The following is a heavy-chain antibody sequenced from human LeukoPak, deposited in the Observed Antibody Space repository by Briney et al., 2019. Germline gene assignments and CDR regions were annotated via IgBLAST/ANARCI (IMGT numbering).Heavy chain of an antibody. CDR1: GYTFTSYG. CDR2: ISAYNGNT. V-gene: IGHV1-18*01. Sequence: GASVKVSCKASGYTFTSYGISWVRQAPGQGLEWMGWISAYNGNTNYAQKLQGRVTMTTDTSTSTAYMELRSLRSDDTAVYYCARGGITMVRGVIRYYYMDVWGKGTTVTISS. D-gene: IGHD3-10*01. J-gene: IGHJ6*03. CDR3: ARGGITMVRGVIRYYYMDV.